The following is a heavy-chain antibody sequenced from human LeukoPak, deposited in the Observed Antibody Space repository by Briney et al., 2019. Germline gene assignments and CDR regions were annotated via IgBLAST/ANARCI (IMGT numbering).Heavy chain of an antibody. CDR2: INSDGSTT. D-gene: IGHD5-24*01. V-gene: IGHV3-74*01. CDR3: ARDRFGDGYNLFDY. CDR1: GFSFISYG. J-gene: IGHJ4*02. Sequence: PGGSLRLSCAAPGFSFISYGMHWVRQAPGKGLVWVSRINSDGSTTRYADSVKGRFTISRDNAKNTLYLQMNSLRAEDTAVYYCARDRFGDGYNLFDYWGQGTLVTVSS.